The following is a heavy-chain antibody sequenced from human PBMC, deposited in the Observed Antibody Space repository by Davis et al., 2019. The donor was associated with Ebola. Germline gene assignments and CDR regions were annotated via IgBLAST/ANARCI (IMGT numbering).Heavy chain of an antibody. D-gene: IGHD4-23*01. CDR2: SHPNGAAT. Sequence: ASVKVSCKTSGYTFTDYYIHWMRQAPGQGLEWMGWSHPNGAATKYAQKFQGRVTMTRDRSISTAYMELSSLTHDDTAVYYCASDHPGPQTLDIWGQGTVITVSS. V-gene: IGHV1-2*02. CDR1: GYTFTDYY. J-gene: IGHJ3*02. CDR3: ASDHPGPQTLDI.